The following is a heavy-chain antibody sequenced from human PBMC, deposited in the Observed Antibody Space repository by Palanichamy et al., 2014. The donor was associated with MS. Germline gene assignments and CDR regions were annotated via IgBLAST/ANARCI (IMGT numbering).Heavy chain of an antibody. J-gene: IGHJ6*02. CDR3: ARDKAAPERRLGMDV. CDR2: ISYDGSNK. CDR1: GFTFSSYA. V-gene: IGHV3-30-3*01. Sequence: QVQLVESGGGVVQPGRSLRLSCAASGFTFSSYAMHWVRQAPGKGLEWVAVISYDGSNKYYADSVKGRFTISRDNSKNTLYLQMNSLRAEDTAVYYCARDKAAPERRLGMDVWGQGTTVTVSS. D-gene: IGHD2-21*02.